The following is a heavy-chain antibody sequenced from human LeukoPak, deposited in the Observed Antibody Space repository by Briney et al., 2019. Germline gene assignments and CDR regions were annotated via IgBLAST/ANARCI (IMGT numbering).Heavy chain of an antibody. CDR2: ISTVGTTM. J-gene: IGHJ4*02. CDR1: GFTFSGYE. CDR3: ARVGGRYSPLGY. Sequence: GGSLRLSCAASGFTFSGYEMHWVRQAPGMGLEWISYISTVGTTMYYADSVKGRFTISRDNDKNSLFLQMTSLRAEDTAVYYCARVGGRYSPLGYWGQGTLVTVSS. D-gene: IGHD3-16*02. V-gene: IGHV3-48*03.